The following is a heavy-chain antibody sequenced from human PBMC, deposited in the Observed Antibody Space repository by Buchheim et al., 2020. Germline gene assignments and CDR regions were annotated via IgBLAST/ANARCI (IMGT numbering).Heavy chain of an antibody. J-gene: IGHJ5*02. CDR1: GFTFTTFW. D-gene: IGHD6-13*01. CDR2: INPDGSDR. V-gene: IGHV3-74*01. Sequence: EVQLVESGGGLIQPGGSLRLSCAASGFTFTTFWMHWVRQVPGKGLMWVSRINPDGSDRSYAASVRGRFTISRDNAENTLYLQMNSLRVEDTGVYYCAKVPGYSSSWYVSWGQGTL. CDR3: AKVPGYSSSWYVS.